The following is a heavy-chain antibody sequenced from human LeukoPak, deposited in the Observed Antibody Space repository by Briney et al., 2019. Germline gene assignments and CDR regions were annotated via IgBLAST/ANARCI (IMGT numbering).Heavy chain of an antibody. D-gene: IGHD3-22*01. V-gene: IGHV3-7*01. Sequence: GGSLRLSCAASGFTFSSYWMSWVRQAPGKGLEWVANIKQDGSEKYYVDSVKGRFTISRDNAKNSLYLQMNSLRAEDTAVYYCARSLYDSSGYNGYWGQGVLVTVSS. CDR2: IKQDGSEK. CDR3: ARSLYDSSGYNGY. CDR1: GFTFSSYW. J-gene: IGHJ4*02.